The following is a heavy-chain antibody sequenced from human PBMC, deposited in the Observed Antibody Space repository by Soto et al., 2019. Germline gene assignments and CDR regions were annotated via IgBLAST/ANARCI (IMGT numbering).Heavy chain of an antibody. V-gene: IGHV4-34*01. CDR2: INHSGST. J-gene: IGHJ6*02. D-gene: IGHD3-10*01. CDR3: ARGQYYYGSGSYYNRNDYYYYGMDV. CDR1: GGSFSGYY. Sequence: SDTLSLTCAVYGGSFSGYYWSWIRQPPGKGLEWIGEINHSGSTNYNPSLKSRVTISVDTSKNQFSLKLSSVTAADTAVYYCARGQYYYGSGSYYNRNDYYYYGMDVWGQGTTVTVSS.